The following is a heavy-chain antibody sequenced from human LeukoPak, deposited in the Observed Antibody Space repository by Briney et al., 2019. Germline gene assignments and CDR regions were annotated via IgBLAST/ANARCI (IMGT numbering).Heavy chain of an antibody. J-gene: IGHJ4*02. Sequence: GGSLRLSCAASGFTFSSYGMSWVRQAPGKGLEWVSAISGSGGSTYYADSVKGRFTISRDNSKNTLYLQMNSLRAEDTAVYYCACQYYDILTGYYQPPPLWGQGTLVTVSS. D-gene: IGHD3-9*01. CDR3: ACQYYDILTGYYQPPPL. CDR2: ISGSGGST. CDR1: GFTFSSYG. V-gene: IGHV3-23*01.